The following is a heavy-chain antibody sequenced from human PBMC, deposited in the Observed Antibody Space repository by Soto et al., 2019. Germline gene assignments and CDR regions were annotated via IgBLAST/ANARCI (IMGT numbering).Heavy chain of an antibody. CDR3: ARGGITMIVDPPDY. J-gene: IGHJ4*02. D-gene: IGHD3-22*01. CDR2: ISAYNGNT. Sequence: SWVRQAPGQGLKWMGWISAYNGNTNYAQKLQGRVTMTTDTSTSTAYMELRSLRSDDTAVYYCARGGITMIVDPPDYWGQGTLVTVSS. V-gene: IGHV1-18*01.